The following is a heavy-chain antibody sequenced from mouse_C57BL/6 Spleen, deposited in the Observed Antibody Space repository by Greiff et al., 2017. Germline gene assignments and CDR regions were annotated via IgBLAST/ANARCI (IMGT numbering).Heavy chain of an antibody. V-gene: IGHV5-12*01. J-gene: IGHJ1*03. Sequence: EVHLVESGGGLVQPGASLTLSCAASGFTFSDYYMYWVRQTVEKRLVWVAYISNGGGSTYYPDTVKGRFTITRDNAKNTLYLQMSCLKSEDTAMYYCARRHYYGRPFGVWGTGTTVTVSS. CDR1: GFTFSDYY. CDR3: ARRHYYGRPFGV. CDR2: ISNGGGST. D-gene: IGHD1-1*01.